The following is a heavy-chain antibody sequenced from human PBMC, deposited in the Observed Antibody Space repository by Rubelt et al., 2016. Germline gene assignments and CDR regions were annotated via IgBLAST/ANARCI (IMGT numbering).Heavy chain of an antibody. Sequence: QVQLQQWSAGLLKPSETLSLTCAVYGGSFSGYYWSWIRQPPGKGLEWIGSIYYSGSTYYNPSLKSRVTMSVDPSKNQFSLKLSSVTAADTAVYYCARHTMYYYGSGSQVGFDYWGQGTLVTVSS. CDR3: ARHTMYYYGSGSQVGFDY. J-gene: IGHJ4*02. CDR1: GGSFSGYY. CDR2: IYYSGST. D-gene: IGHD3-10*01. V-gene: IGHV4-34*01.